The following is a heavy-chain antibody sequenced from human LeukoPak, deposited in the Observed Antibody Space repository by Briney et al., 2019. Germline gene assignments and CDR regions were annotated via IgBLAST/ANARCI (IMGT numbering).Heavy chain of an antibody. CDR2: IKSKTDGETT. Sequence: SPGGSLRLSCAASGFTFSNAWMSWVRQAPGKGLEWVGRIKSKTDGETTDYAAPVKGRFTISRDDSSNTLYLQMNSLKTEDTAVYYCTTGTDQNLYYYGMDVWGQGTTVTVSS. D-gene: IGHD1-1*01. V-gene: IGHV3-15*01. J-gene: IGHJ6*02. CDR1: GFTFSNAW. CDR3: TTGTDQNLYYYGMDV.